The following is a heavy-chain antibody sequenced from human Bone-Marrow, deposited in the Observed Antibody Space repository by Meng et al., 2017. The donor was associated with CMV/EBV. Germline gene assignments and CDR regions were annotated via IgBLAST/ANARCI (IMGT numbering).Heavy chain of an antibody. Sequence: GESLKISCAASGFTFSSYWMHWVRQAPGKGLEWVSSISSSSSYIYYADSVKGRFTISRDNAKNSLYLQMNSLRAEDTAVYYCARYEGSSTSSTPYYFAYWGQGTLVTVSS. CDR3: ARYEGSSTSSTPYYFAY. CDR1: GFTFSSYW. CDR2: ISSSSSYI. J-gene: IGHJ4*02. V-gene: IGHV3-21*01. D-gene: IGHD2-2*01.